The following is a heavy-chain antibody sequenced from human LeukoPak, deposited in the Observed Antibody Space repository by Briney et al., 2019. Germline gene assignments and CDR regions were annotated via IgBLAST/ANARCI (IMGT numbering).Heavy chain of an antibody. J-gene: IGHJ4*02. CDR2: IDHSGTNT. V-gene: IGHV3-23*01. D-gene: IGHD6-25*01. CDR3: AKRSARPKPFDC. CDR1: GFTFSTYG. Sequence: QPGGSLRPSSAASGFTFSTYGMSWVRQAPGKGLEWVAAIDHSGTNTFYAYSVKGRFTIFRETFQNTAYLQMSSLRAAEMAIYYCAKRSARPKPFDCWAKGTLVTVSS.